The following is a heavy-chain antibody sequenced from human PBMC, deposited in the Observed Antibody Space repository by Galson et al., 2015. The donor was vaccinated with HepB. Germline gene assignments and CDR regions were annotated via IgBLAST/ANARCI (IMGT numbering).Heavy chain of an antibody. D-gene: IGHD6-19*01. CDR2: ISWNSASI. Sequence: SLRLSCAASGFTFDDYAMHWVRQAPGKGLEWVSGISWNSASIDYADSVKGRFTISRDNAKNSLYLQMNSLRAEDTALYYCAKDIRPPRAVPGTVPSPYFNYWGQGTLVTVSS. CDR1: GFTFDDYA. V-gene: IGHV3-9*01. J-gene: IGHJ4*02. CDR3: AKDIRPPRAVPGTVPSPYFNY.